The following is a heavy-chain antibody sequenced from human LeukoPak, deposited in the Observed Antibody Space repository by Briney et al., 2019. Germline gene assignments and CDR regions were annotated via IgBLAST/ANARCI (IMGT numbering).Heavy chain of an antibody. CDR3: AKDLPNPGTSRHFQY. J-gene: IGHJ1*01. D-gene: IGHD2-8*01. V-gene: IGHV3-23*01. CDR2: ISGSGGST. Sequence: PGGSLRLSCAASGFTFTSYALSWVRQAPGKGLEWVSSISGSGGSTYYADSVKGRFTISRDNSKNTLYLQMNSLRAEDTAVYYCAKDLPNPGTSRHFQYWGQGPLVTVSS. CDR1: GFTFTSYA.